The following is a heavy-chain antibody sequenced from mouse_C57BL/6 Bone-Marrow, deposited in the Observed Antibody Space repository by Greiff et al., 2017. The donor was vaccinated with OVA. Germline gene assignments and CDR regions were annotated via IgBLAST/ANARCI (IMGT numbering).Heavy chain of an antibody. D-gene: IGHD2-4*01. CDR2: IDPSDSET. V-gene: IGHV1-52*01. Sequence: QVQLQQPGAELVRPGSSVKLSCKASGYTFTSYWMHWVKQRPIQGLEWIGNIDPSDSETHYNQKFKDKATLTVDKSSSTAYMQLSSLTSEDSAVYYGARENYDYDVGFAYWGQGTLVTVSA. CDR3: ARENYDYDVGFAY. CDR1: GYTFTSYW. J-gene: IGHJ3*01.